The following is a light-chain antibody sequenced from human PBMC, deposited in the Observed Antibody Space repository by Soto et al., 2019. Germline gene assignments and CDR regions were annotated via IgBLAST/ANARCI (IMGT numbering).Light chain of an antibody. Sequence: DIQMTQSPSSLSASVGDRVTITCRASQSISFYLHWYQQKPGKAPKLLIYAASNLQSGVPSRFSASGSGTEFTLTISSLQPDDFATYYCQHYNSYSEAFGQGTKVELK. J-gene: IGKJ1*01. V-gene: IGKV1-17*01. CDR3: QHYNSYSEA. CDR2: AAS. CDR1: QSISFY.